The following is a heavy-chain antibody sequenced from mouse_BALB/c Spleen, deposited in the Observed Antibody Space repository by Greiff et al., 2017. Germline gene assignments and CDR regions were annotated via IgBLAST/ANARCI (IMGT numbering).Heavy chain of an antibody. CDR2: IWAGGST. CDR3: DNRYYGSSYGLAY. V-gene: IGHV2-9*02. J-gene: IGHJ3*01. CDR1: GFSLTSYG. Sequence: VQLVESGPGLVAPSQSLSITCTVSGFSLTSYGVHWVRQPPGKGLEWLGVIWAGGSTNYNTALMSRLSISKVNSKSQVFLKMNNLQTDDTAMYYCDNRYYGSSYGLAYWGQGTLVTVSA. D-gene: IGHD1-1*01.